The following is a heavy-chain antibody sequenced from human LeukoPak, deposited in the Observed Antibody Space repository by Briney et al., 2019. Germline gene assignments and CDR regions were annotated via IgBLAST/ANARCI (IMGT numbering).Heavy chain of an antibody. D-gene: IGHD5-18*01. V-gene: IGHV3-48*02. CDR3: AKERYRNGEIFDY. CDR1: GFTFSSYS. Sequence: GGSLRLSCAASGFTFSSYSMNWVRQAPGKGLEWVSYISSSSSTIYYADSVKGRFTISRDNAKNSLYLQMNSLRDEDTAVYYCAKERYRNGEIFDYWGQGTLVTVSS. CDR2: ISSSSSTI. J-gene: IGHJ4*02.